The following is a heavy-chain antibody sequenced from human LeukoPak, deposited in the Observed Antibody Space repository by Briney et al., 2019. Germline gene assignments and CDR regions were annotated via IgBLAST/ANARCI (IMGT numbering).Heavy chain of an antibody. J-gene: IGHJ2*01. D-gene: IGHD4-23*01. V-gene: IGHV3-23*01. Sequence: PGGSLRLSCAASGVTLSTYAMSWARQAPGRGLEWVSGISSSGSGGNTYYADSVKGRFTISRDSSKNTLFLHMNSLRVEDTAIYYCAKDRTVEASYWYFDLWGRGTLVTVSS. CDR3: AKDRTVEASYWYFDL. CDR1: GVTLSTYA. CDR2: ISSSGSGGNT.